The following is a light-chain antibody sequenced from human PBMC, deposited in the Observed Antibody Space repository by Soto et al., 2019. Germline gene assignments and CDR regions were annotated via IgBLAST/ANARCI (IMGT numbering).Light chain of an antibody. V-gene: IGKV1-27*01. CDR1: QGIIDY. CDR2: AAS. CDR3: HKYNTAPQT. Sequence: DVQMTQSPSSLSASLGDRVTITCRASQGIIDYLAWYQQKPGKAPNLLIYAASTLHSGVPSRFSGSGSGTDFTLIIISLQPEDVGTYYCHKYNTAPQTFGPGTKVDIK. J-gene: IGKJ1*01.